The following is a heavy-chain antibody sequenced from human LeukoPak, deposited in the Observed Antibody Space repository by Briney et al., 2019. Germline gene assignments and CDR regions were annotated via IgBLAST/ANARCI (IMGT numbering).Heavy chain of an antibody. D-gene: IGHD6-13*01. CDR1: GFTFRTYA. Sequence: PGGSLRLSCAASGFTFRTYAMGWVRQAPGKGLEWVSAISGDATNTSYVDSVKGRFTISRDNSKNTLYLQMNSLRAEDTAVYYCAKTRPTQGIAAAGDYWGQGTLVTVSS. CDR2: ISGDATNT. CDR3: AKTRPTQGIAAAGDY. V-gene: IGHV3-23*01. J-gene: IGHJ4*02.